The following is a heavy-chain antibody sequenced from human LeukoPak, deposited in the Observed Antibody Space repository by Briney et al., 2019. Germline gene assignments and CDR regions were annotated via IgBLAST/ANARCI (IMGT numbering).Heavy chain of an antibody. CDR2: ISGTGSSS. CDR1: GNTFSGYA. V-gene: IGHV3-23*01. Sequence: GGSLRLSCAASGNTFSGYAMSWVRQAPGKGLEWVAAISGTGSSSDYAATVKGRFTVSRDDSKSTVYLQMNSLRAEDTAIYYCAKAYQYSGSYPSDAFDIWGQGTMVTVSS. CDR3: AKAYQYSGSYPSDAFDI. J-gene: IGHJ3*02. D-gene: IGHD1-26*01.